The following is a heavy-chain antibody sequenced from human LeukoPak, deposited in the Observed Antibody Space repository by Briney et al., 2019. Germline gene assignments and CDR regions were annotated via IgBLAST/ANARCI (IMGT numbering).Heavy chain of an antibody. V-gene: IGHV4-34*01. Sequence: SETLSLTCAVYGGSFSGYYWSWIRQPPGKGLEWIGEINHSGSTNYNPSLKSRVTISVDTSKNQFSLKLSSVTAADTAVYYCASGSYSDYWGQGTLVTVSS. CDR1: GGSFSGYY. J-gene: IGHJ4*02. CDR2: INHSGST. CDR3: ASGSYSDY.